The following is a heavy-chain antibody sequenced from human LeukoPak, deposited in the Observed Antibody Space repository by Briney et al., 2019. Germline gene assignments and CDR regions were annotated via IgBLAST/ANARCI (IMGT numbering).Heavy chain of an antibody. J-gene: IGHJ4*02. V-gene: IGHV4-39*07. Sequence: SETLSLTCTLSGGSISSYYWNWIRQPPGKGLEWIGSIYYSGSTYYNPSLKSRVTISVDTSKNQFSLKLSSVTAADTAVYYCARDSTRGEGDLDYWGQGTLVTVSS. CDR2: IYYSGST. CDR3: ARDSTRGEGDLDY. CDR1: GGSISSYY.